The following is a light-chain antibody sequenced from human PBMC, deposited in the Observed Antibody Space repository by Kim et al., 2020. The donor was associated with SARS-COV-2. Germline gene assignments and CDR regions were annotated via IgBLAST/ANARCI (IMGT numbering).Light chain of an antibody. CDR2: EDN. J-gene: IGLJ3*02. V-gene: IGLV3-10*01. CDR3: YSTDSSGNGV. CDR1: GLPKKF. Sequence: VSTRQTARITCSGDGLPKKFLYWYQQKSGQAPLLVSHEDNKRPSEIPERLSASSSGTLATLTITGAQVEDEAAYYCYSTDSSGNGVFGGGTQLTVL.